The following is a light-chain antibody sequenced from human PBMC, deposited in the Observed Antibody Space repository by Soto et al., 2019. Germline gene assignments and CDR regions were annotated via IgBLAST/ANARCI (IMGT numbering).Light chain of an antibody. V-gene: IGKV1-5*01. CDR1: QTISSW. CDR2: EAS. J-gene: IGKJ1*01. CDR3: QQRGSWPWT. Sequence: DIQMTQSPSTLSGSVGDRVTITCRASQTISSWLAWYQQKPGKAPKLLIAEASRLESGVPSRFSGGGSGTDFTLTISSLEPEDFAIYYCQQRGSWPWTFGQGTKV.